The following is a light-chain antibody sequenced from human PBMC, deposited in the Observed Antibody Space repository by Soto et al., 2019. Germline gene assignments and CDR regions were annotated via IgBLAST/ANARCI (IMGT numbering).Light chain of an antibody. CDR1: QGVSSW. Sequence: DIQITQSPSSVSASVGDRVTITCRASQGVSSWLAWYQKKPGKDPNILIYAASTLQSGVPSRFSGSGSGTDFNLTISRLQTEDFATYDCQQANSFTLTFGQRTRLEIK. V-gene: IGKV1-12*01. CDR2: AAS. J-gene: IGKJ5*01. CDR3: QQANSFTLT.